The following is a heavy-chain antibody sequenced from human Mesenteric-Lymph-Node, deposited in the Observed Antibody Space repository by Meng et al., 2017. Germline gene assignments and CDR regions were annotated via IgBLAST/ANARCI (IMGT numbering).Heavy chain of an antibody. CDR3: ARGQRSYSGSYPEWFDP. Sequence: QGHLQESCPGLGKPSHTLSLTCTVSGGSISSGDYYWSWIRQPPGKGLEWIGCIYYSGSTYYNPSLKGRVTISVDTSKNQFSLNLSSVTAADTAVYYCARGQRSYSGSYPEWFDPWGQGTLVTVSS. J-gene: IGHJ5*02. CDR2: IYYSGST. D-gene: IGHD1-26*01. CDR1: GGSISSGDYY. V-gene: IGHV4-30-4*01.